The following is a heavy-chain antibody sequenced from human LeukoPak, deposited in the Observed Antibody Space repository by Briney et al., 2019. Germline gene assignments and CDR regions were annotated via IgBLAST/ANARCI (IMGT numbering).Heavy chain of an antibody. J-gene: IGHJ5*02. V-gene: IGHV4-59*12. Sequence: SETLSLTCTVSGGSISSYYWSWIRQPPGKGLEWIGYIYYSGSTNYNPSLKSRVTISVDTSKNQFSLKLSSVTAADTAVYYCARGRLRFLGFDPWGQGTLVTVSS. CDR1: GGSISSYY. D-gene: IGHD3-3*01. CDR3: ARGRLRFLGFDP. CDR2: IYYSGST.